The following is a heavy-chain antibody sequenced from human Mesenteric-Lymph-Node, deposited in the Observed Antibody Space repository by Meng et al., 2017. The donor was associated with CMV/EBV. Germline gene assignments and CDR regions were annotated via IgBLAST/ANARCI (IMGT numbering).Heavy chain of an antibody. CDR3: VRDGDSSSSLNYYYYYGMDV. D-gene: IGHD6-6*01. CDR2: IYSGGST. V-gene: IGHV3-66*02. CDR1: GFTVSSNY. Sequence: GESLKISCAASGFTVSSNYMSWVRQAPGKGLEWVSVIYSGGSTYYADSVKGRFTISRDNSKNTLYLQMNSLRAEDTAVYYCVRDGDSSSSLNYYYYYGMDVWGQGTTVTVSS. J-gene: IGHJ6*02.